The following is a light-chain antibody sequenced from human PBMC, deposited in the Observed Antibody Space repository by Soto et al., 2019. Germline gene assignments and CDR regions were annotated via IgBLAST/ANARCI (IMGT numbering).Light chain of an antibody. Sequence: DIQMTQSPPSLSASVGDSVTITCRASQAIGKNLAWFQQRPGKAPKSPIFASSSLRSGVPSRFSGSRAGTDFTLTISSLQPEDFATYYCQQHESAPLTFGGGTKVEMK. V-gene: IGKV1-16*01. CDR2: ASS. J-gene: IGKJ4*01. CDR1: QAIGKN. CDR3: QQHESAPLT.